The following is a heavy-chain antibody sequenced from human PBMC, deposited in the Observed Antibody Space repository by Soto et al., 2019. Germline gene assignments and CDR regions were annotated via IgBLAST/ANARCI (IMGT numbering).Heavy chain of an antibody. J-gene: IGHJ6*02. Sequence: QVQLVESGGGVVQPGRSLRLSCAASGFTFSSYGMHWVRQAPGKGLEWVAFISDDGSNKYYADSVKGRFTISRDNSKNTLYLQMISRRADDTAVYYCAKPPDCSGGRCYPTYYYGRDVWVQGTTVTVSS. CDR2: ISDDGSNK. CDR3: AKPPDCSGGRCYPTYYYGRDV. CDR1: GFTFSSYG. D-gene: IGHD2-15*01. V-gene: IGHV3-30*18.